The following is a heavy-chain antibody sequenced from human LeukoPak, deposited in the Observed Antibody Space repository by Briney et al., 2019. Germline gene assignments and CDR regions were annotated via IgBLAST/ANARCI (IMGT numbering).Heavy chain of an antibody. V-gene: IGHV3-21*01. D-gene: IGHD5-24*01. CDR3: ARTRTGRDGCNFHFDY. J-gene: IGHJ4*02. Sequence: GGSLRLSCAASVFTFSSYYMNWVREAPGRGLEWVSCISTSSSYIYYADSLKGRFTISRDNAKNSLYLQMNSLRVEDTAVYYCARTRTGRDGCNFHFDYWGQGTLVTVSS. CDR2: ISTSSSYI. CDR1: VFTFSSYY.